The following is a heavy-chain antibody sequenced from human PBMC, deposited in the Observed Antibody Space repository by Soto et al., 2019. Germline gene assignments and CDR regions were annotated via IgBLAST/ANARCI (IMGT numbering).Heavy chain of an antibody. CDR3: AKSRDDYGDVDAFDI. CDR2: IKGDESGT. J-gene: IGHJ3*02. CDR1: GFTFSSYW. Sequence: GGSLRLSCAASGFTFSSYWMHWVRQAPWKGLVWVSGIKGDESGTVDADSVKGRFTISRDNSKNTLYLQMNSLRAEDTAVYYCAKSRDDYGDVDAFDIWGQGTMVTVSS. V-gene: IGHV3-74*01. D-gene: IGHD4-17*01.